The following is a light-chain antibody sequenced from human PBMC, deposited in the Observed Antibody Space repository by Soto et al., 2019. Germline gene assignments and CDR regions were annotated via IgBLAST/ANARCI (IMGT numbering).Light chain of an antibody. V-gene: IGLV2-14*01. Sequence: QSALTQPASVSGSPGQSITISCTGTSSDVGGYNYVSWYQQQPGKAPKLMIYDVSNRPSWVSNRFSAFKSGNTSSLTISGLQAEDEADDYCSSYTSSSTQVFGGGTKLTVL. J-gene: IGLJ2*01. CDR1: SSDVGGYNY. CDR2: DVS. CDR3: SSYTSSSTQV.